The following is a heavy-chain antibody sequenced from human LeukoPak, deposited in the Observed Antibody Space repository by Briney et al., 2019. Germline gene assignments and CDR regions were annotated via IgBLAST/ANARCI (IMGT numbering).Heavy chain of an antibody. Sequence: GGSLRLSCAASGFTFSSYGMHWVRQAPGKGLEWVAFIRYDGSNKYYADSVKGRFTISRDNAKNSLYLQMNSLRAEDTAVYYCARGDGFAVGYYYYYMDVWGKGTTVIVSS. V-gene: IGHV3-30*02. CDR1: GFTFSSYG. CDR3: ARGDGFAVGYYYYYMDV. J-gene: IGHJ6*03. CDR2: IRYDGSNK. D-gene: IGHD3-10*01.